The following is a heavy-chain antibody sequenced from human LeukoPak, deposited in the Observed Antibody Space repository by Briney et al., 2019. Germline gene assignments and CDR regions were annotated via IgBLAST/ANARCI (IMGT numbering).Heavy chain of an antibody. CDR3: AKDGAEQWLAYYFDY. J-gene: IGHJ4*02. D-gene: IGHD6-19*01. V-gene: IGHV3-30*18. CDR1: GFTFSNYG. CDR2: ISYDGNNK. Sequence: GGPLRLSCAASGFTFSNYGMHWVRQAPGKGLEGVAAISYDGNNKYYADSVKGRLNISRDNSKTPLYVQMNSLRAEDTAVYYCAKDGAEQWLAYYFDYGGQGTLVTVSA.